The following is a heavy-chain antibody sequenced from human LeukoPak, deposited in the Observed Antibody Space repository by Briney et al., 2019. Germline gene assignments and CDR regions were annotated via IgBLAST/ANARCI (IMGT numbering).Heavy chain of an antibody. J-gene: IGHJ4*02. CDR2: ISAYNGNT. D-gene: IGHD2-15*01. CDR3: ARSLGYCSGGSCPFDY. Sequence: GASVKVSCKASGYTITSYGISWVRQAPGQGLEWMGWISAYNGNTNYAQKLQGRVTMTTDTSTSTAYMELRSLRSDDTAVYYCARSLGYCSGGSCPFDYWGQGTLVTVSS. CDR1: GYTITSYG. V-gene: IGHV1-18*01.